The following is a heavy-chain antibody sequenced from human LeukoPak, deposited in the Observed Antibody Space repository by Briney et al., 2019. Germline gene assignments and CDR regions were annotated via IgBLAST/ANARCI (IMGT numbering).Heavy chain of an antibody. CDR1: GFTFSSYE. D-gene: IGHD2-21*02. V-gene: IGHV3-48*03. J-gene: IGHJ4*02. Sequence: PGGSLRLSCAASGFTFSSYEMNWVRQAPGKGLEWAPYISSSGSTIYYADSVKGRFTISRDNAKNSLYLQMNSLRAEDTAVYYCARAYCGGDCYCDYWGQGTLVTVSS. CDR3: ARAYCGGDCYCDY. CDR2: ISSSGSTI.